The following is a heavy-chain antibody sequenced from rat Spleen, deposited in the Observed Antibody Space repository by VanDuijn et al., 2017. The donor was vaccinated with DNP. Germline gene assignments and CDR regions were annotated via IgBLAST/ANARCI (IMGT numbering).Heavy chain of an antibody. CDR1: GFTFSNYG. D-gene: IGHD4-2*01. CDR3: ARWSMAFAY. V-gene: IGHV5S13*01. Sequence: EVQLVESGGGLVQPGRSLKLSCAASGFTFSNYGMAWVRQAPTKGLEWVASISPTGGYTYYRDSVKGRFTISRDNAKSTLYLQMDSLRSEDTATYYCARWSMAFAYWGQGTLVTVSS. CDR2: ISPTGGYT. J-gene: IGHJ3*01.